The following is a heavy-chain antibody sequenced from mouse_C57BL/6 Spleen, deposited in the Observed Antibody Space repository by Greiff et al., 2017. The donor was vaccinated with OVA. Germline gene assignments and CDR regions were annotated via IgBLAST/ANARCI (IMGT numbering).Heavy chain of an antibody. J-gene: IGHJ3*01. CDR1: GYTFTDYE. V-gene: IGHV1-15*01. CDR3: TRGRRD. CDR2: IDPETGGT. Sequence: QVQLQQSGAELVRPVASVTLSCKASGYTFTDYEMHWVKQTPVHGLEWIGAIDPETGGTAYNQKFKGKAILTADKSSSTAYMELRSLTSEDSAVYYCTRGRRDWGQGTLVTVSA.